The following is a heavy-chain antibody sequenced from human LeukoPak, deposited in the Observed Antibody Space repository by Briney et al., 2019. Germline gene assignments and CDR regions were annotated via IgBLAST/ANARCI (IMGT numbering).Heavy chain of an antibody. Sequence: GGSLGLSCTVSGFTVSSNSMSWVRQAPGKGLEWVSFIYSDNTHYSDSVKGRFTISRDNSKNTLYLQMNSLRAEDTAVYYCAREFSSSWYRGIDYWGQGTLVTVSS. V-gene: IGHV3-53*01. CDR1: GFTVSSNS. CDR2: IYSDNT. J-gene: IGHJ4*02. CDR3: AREFSSSWYRGIDY. D-gene: IGHD6-13*01.